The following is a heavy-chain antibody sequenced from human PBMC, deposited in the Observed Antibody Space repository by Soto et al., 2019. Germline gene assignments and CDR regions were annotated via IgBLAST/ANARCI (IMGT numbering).Heavy chain of an antibody. D-gene: IGHD6-13*01. Sequence: QVQLVESGGGVVQPGRSLRLSCAASGFTFSSYAMHWVRQAPGKGLEWVAVISYDGSNKYYADSVKGRFTISRDNSKNTLYLQMNSLRAEDTAVYYCARGRIAAAGKFYYGMDVWGQGTTVTVSS. CDR2: ISYDGSNK. J-gene: IGHJ6*02. CDR3: ARGRIAAAGKFYYGMDV. CDR1: GFTFSSYA. V-gene: IGHV3-30-3*01.